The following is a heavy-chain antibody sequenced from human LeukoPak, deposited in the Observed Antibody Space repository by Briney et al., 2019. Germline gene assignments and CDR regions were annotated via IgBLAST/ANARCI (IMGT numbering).Heavy chain of an antibody. D-gene: IGHD3-22*01. V-gene: IGHV3-30*01. CDR3: ARDRDDSSGYYGYFQH. Sequence: GGSLRLSCAASGFTFSSYAMHWVRQAPGKGLEWVAVISYDGSNKYYADSVKGRFTISRDNSKNTLYLQMNSLRAEDTAVYHCARDRDDSSGYYGYFQHWGQGTLVTVSS. CDR2: ISYDGSNK. CDR1: GFTFSSYA. J-gene: IGHJ1*01.